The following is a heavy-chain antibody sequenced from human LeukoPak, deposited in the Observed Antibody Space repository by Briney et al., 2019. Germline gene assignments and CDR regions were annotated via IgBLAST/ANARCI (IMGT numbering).Heavy chain of an antibody. CDR3: ARESYSSSWYVWQEIDY. J-gene: IGHJ4*02. CDR2: ISSSSYT. D-gene: IGHD6-13*01. Sequence: GGSLRLSCAASGFTFSDYYMSWIRQAPGKGLEWVSYISSSSYTNYADSVKGRFTISRDNAKNSLYLQMNSLRAEDTAVYYCARESYSSSWYVWQEIDYWGQGTLVTVSS. V-gene: IGHV3-11*06. CDR1: GFTFSDYY.